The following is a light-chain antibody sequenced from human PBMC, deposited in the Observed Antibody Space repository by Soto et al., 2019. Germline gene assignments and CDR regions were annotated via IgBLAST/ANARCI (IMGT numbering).Light chain of an antibody. CDR3: QQYGSSPLT. J-gene: IGKJ1*01. CDR2: GAS. Sequence: EIVLPQSPGTLSLSPGERATLSCRASQSVSSSYLAWYQQKPGQAPRLLIYGASSRATGIPDRFSGSGSGTDFTLTISRLEPEDFAVYYCQQYGSSPLTFGQGTKVDI. CDR1: QSVSSSY. V-gene: IGKV3-20*01.